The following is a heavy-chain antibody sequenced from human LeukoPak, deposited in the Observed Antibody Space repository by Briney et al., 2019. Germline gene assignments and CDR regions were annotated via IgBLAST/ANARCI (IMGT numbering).Heavy chain of an antibody. CDR3: ARGHRRSYYYDSSGYNDAFDI. V-gene: IGHV4-34*01. CDR1: GGSISSYY. J-gene: IGHJ3*02. Sequence: SETLSLTCTVSGGSISSYYWSWIRQPPGKGLEWIGEINHSGSTNYNPSLKSRVTISVDTSKNQFSLKLSSVTAADTAVYYCARGHRRSYYYDSSGYNDAFDIWGQGTMVTVSS. D-gene: IGHD3-22*01. CDR2: INHSGST.